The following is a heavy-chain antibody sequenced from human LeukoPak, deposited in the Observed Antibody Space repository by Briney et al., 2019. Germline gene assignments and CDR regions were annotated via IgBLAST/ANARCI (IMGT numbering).Heavy chain of an antibody. J-gene: IGHJ1*01. CDR1: GYSFSSYW. Sequence: KPGESLKVSCKVSGYSFSSYWISWVPQIPGPGLEWIWAVYAADSDTRYSPSFHGQVTISVDKSITTAYLQSNSLKASDSATYYCAKPGEPDLVGYIHHWGQGTLVTVSS. V-gene: IGHV5-51*03. CDR2: VYAADSDT. D-gene: IGHD1-14*01. CDR3: AKPGEPDLVGYIHH.